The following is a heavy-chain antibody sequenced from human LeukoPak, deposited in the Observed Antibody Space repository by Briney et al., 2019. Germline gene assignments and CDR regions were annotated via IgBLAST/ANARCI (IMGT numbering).Heavy chain of an antibody. Sequence: GRSLRLSCAASGFTFDDYAMHWVRQAPGKGLEWVSGISWNSGSIGYADSVKGRFTISRDNAKNSLYLQMNSLRAEDTALYYCAKGDYDILTGYITFQHWGQGTLVTVSS. CDR1: GFTFDDYA. D-gene: IGHD3-9*01. CDR2: ISWNSGSI. CDR3: AKGDYDILTGYITFQH. J-gene: IGHJ1*01. V-gene: IGHV3-9*01.